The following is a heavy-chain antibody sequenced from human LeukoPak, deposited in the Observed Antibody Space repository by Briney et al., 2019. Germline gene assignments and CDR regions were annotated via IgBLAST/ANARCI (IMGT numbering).Heavy chain of an antibody. CDR3: ARLRSSRDAAFDI. D-gene: IGHD6-13*01. Sequence: ASVKVSCKASGNTFTDCYIHWVRQAPGQGLEWMGRINPNSGGTNYAQKFQGRVTMTRDTSISTAYMDLSRLTSDDTAVYYCARLRSSRDAAFDIWGRGTMVTVSS. CDR2: INPNSGGT. CDR1: GNTFTDCY. V-gene: IGHV1-2*06. J-gene: IGHJ3*02.